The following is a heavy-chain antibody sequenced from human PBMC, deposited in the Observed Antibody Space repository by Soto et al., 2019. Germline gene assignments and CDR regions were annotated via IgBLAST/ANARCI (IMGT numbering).Heavy chain of an antibody. CDR3: AKDLLWFGETPNYYYGMDV. V-gene: IGHV3-23*01. Sequence: EVQLLESGGGLVQPGGSLRLSCAASGFTFSSYAMSWVRQAPGKGLGWVSAISGSGGSTYYADSVKGRFTISRDNSKNTLYLQMNSLRAEDTAVYYCAKDLLWFGETPNYYYGMDVWGQGTTVTVSS. CDR2: ISGSGGST. CDR1: GFTFSSYA. D-gene: IGHD3-10*01. J-gene: IGHJ6*02.